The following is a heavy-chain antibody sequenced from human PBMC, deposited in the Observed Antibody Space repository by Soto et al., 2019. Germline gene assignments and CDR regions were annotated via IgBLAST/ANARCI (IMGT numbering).Heavy chain of an antibody. CDR2: IYHSGST. J-gene: IGHJ5*02. D-gene: IGHD3-16*02. CDR3: ARVAGGDYIWGSYRYDDVFTTINWFDP. V-gene: IGHV4-4*02. CDR1: SGSISSSNW. Sequence: QVQLQESGPGLVKPSGTLSLTCAVSSGSISSSNWWSWVRQPPGKGLEWIGEIYHSGSTNYNPSLKSRVTISVDKSKNQFSLKLSSVTAADTAVYYRARVAGGDYIWGSYRYDDVFTTINWFDPWGQGTLVTVSS.